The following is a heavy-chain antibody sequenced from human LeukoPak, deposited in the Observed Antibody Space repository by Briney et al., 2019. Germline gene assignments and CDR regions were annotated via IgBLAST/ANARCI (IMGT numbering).Heavy chain of an antibody. Sequence: GGSLRLSCAASGFTFDDYGMSWVRQVPGKGLEWVSAISGSGGSTYYADSVKGRFTISRDNSKNTLYLQMNSLRAEDTAVYYCAKVDDSSGYYPFFDYWGQGTLVTVSS. V-gene: IGHV3-23*01. J-gene: IGHJ4*02. CDR1: GFTFDDYG. D-gene: IGHD3-22*01. CDR2: ISGSGGST. CDR3: AKVDDSSGYYPFFDY.